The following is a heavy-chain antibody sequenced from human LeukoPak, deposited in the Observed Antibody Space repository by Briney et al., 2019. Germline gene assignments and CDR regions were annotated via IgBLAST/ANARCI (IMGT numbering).Heavy chain of an antibody. CDR2: VSGSGSTT. D-gene: IGHD4-23*01. V-gene: IGHV3-23*01. J-gene: IGHJ4*02. Sequence: GGSLRLSCAASGFTFSTYGMNWVRQAPGKGLEWVSAVSGSGSTTYYARSVKGRFTLSRDNSKNTLYLQMNSLRVDDTAVYYCAKSLDYGGNRARLDFWGQGTLVTVSS. CDR3: AKSLDYGGNRARLDF. CDR1: GFTFSTYG.